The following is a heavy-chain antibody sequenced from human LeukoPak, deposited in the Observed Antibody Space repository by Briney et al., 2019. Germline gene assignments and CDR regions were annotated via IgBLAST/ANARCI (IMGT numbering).Heavy chain of an antibody. Sequence: HGESLKISCKGFGYSFTNDWIGWVRQMPGKGLEWMGIIYPGDSDAKYSPSFQGQVTMSVDKSITTAYLQWSSLKASDTAMYYCVRTNWGALDYWGQGTLVTVSS. V-gene: IGHV5-51*01. CDR2: IYPGDSDA. D-gene: IGHD7-27*01. J-gene: IGHJ4*02. CDR1: GYSFTNDW. CDR3: VRTNWGALDY.